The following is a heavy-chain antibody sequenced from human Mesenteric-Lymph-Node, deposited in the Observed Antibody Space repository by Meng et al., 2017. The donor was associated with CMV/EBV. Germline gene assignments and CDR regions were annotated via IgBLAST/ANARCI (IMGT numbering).Heavy chain of an antibody. D-gene: IGHD3-22*01. CDR2: ISSSGSTI. CDR3: AKYYYDSSGYYGPLD. Sequence: GESLKISCAASGFTFSDYYMSWIRQAPGKGLEWVSYISSSGSTIYYADSVKGRFTISRDNAKNSLYLQMSSLRAEDTAVYYCAKYYYDSSGYYGPLDWGQGTLVTVSS. V-gene: IGHV3-11*01. CDR1: GFTFSDYY. J-gene: IGHJ4*02.